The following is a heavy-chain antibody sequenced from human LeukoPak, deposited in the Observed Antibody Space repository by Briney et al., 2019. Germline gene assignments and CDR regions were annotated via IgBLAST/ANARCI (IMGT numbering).Heavy chain of an antibody. J-gene: IGHJ3*02. CDR3: ARDMQRITYYYDSSGYYDAFDI. D-gene: IGHD3-22*01. Sequence: PSQTLSLTRTVSGGSISSGSYYWSWIRQPAGKGLEWIGRIYTSGSTNYNPSLKSRVTISVDTSKNQFSLKLSSVTAADTAVYYCARDMQRITYYYDSSGYYDAFDIWGQGTMVTVSS. CDR1: GGSISSGSYY. V-gene: IGHV4-61*02. CDR2: IYTSGST.